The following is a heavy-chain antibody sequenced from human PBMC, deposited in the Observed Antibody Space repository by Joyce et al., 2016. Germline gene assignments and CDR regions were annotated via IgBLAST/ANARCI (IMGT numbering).Heavy chain of an antibody. CDR3: AKVIDRWYNYENSGLNDAFDI. V-gene: IGHV3-9*01. Sequence: EVQLVESGGGSVQPGRPLRLSCAASGFIFDDYAMYWVRQGSGKGLAWVSGISWNSGSIGYADSVKGRFTISRDNAKNSLYLQMNSLRAEDTALYYCAKVIDRWYNYENSGLNDAFDIWGQGTMVTVSS. J-gene: IGHJ3*02. D-gene: IGHD3-22*01. CDR2: ISWNSGSI. CDR1: GFIFDDYA.